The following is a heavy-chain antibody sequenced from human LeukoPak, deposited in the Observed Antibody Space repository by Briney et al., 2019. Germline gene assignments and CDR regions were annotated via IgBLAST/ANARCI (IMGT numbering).Heavy chain of an antibody. D-gene: IGHD3-16*01. V-gene: IGHV3-15*01. CDR1: GLTFSNVW. CDR2: IKSKTDGGTT. Sequence: PGGSLRLSCAPSGLTFSNVWMSWVRPAPGKGLEWVGRIKSKTDGGTTDYAAPVKGRFTISRDDSKNTLYLQMNSLKTEDTAVYYCTTDDWGAFDTWGQGTMVTVSS. J-gene: IGHJ3*02. CDR3: TTDDWGAFDT.